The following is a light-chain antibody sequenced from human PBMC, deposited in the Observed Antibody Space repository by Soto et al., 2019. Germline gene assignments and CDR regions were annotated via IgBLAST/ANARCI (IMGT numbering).Light chain of an antibody. CDR1: QTIDNY. J-gene: IGKJ2*01. V-gene: IGKV1-39*01. Sequence: DLQLMQSPSSLSASVGDRVTITCRASQTIDNYLNWYQQRPGNAPKLLVYSASNLETGVPSRFSGSGSGTDFTLTISGLQPEDFATYYCLQSFTTPYTFGQGTNLDIK. CDR2: SAS. CDR3: LQSFTTPYT.